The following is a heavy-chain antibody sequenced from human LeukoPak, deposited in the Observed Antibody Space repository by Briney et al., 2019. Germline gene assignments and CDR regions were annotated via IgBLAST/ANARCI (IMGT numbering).Heavy chain of an antibody. D-gene: IGHD3-16*01. CDR3: ARIIHVDYTPLYYFDH. Sequence: PGGSLRLSCAAPGFTFSSYGMHWVRQAPGKGLEWVAVIWYDGSNKYYADSVKGRFTISRDNSKNTLYLQMNSLKAEDTAVYYCARIIHVDYTPLYYFDHWGQGTLVTVSS. CDR2: IWYDGSNK. V-gene: IGHV3-33*01. J-gene: IGHJ4*02. CDR1: GFTFSSYG.